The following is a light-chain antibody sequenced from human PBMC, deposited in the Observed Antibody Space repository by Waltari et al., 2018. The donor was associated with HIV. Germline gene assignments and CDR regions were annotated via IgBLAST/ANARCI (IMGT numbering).Light chain of an antibody. CDR1: QSLFYNSDNKNF. V-gene: IGKV4-1*01. CDR2: WSS. J-gene: IGKJ2*01. Sequence: DVVMTQSPDSLAVSLGERATLICKSNQSLFYNSDNKNFLAWYQQKAGQRPRLLIYWSSTRASGVPDRFSGSGSETDFTLTITSLQAEDVAIYFCQQYFSVPYTFGQGTKLEIK. CDR3: QQYFSVPYT.